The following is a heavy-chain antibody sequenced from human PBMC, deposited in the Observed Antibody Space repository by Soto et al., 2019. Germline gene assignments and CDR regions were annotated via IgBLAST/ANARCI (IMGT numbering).Heavy chain of an antibody. CDR1: GLTVSSNY. D-gene: IGHD3-22*01. J-gene: IGHJ5*02. CDR3: ARMGDSSGYSGGFDP. CDR2: IYSGGST. V-gene: IGHV3-66*01. Sequence: PGGSLRLSCAASGLTVSSNYMSWVRQAPGKGLEWVSVIYSGGSTYYADSVKGRFTISRDNSKNTLYLQMNSLRAEDTAVYYCARMGDSSGYSGGFDPWGQGTRVTVSS.